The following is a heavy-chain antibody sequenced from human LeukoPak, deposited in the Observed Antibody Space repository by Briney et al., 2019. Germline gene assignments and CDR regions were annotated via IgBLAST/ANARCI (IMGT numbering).Heavy chain of an antibody. V-gene: IGHV3-7*04. D-gene: IGHD4-17*01. CDR1: GFIFSNYW. CDR2: IKPDGSEK. CDR3: ARDKYGAYFDS. J-gene: IGHJ4*02. Sequence: GGSLRLSCAASGFIFSNYWMSWVRQAPGKGLEWVANIKPDGSEKYYVDSVKGRFTISRDNAKNSLYLQMNSLRVEDTAVYYCARDKYGAYFDSWGQGTLVTVSS.